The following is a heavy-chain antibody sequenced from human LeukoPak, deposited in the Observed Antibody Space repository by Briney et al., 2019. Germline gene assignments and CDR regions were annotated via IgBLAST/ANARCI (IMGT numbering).Heavy chain of an antibody. CDR2: ISAYNGNT. V-gene: IGHV1-18*01. Sequence: ASVKVSCKASGYTFTSYGISWVRQAPGQGLEWMGWISAYNGNTNYAQKLQGRVTMTTDTSTSTAYMELRSLRSDDTAVYYCAGVYCSSTSCYKYYFDYWGQGTLVTVSS. D-gene: IGHD2-2*01. CDR3: AGVYCSSTSCYKYYFDY. CDR1: GYTFTSYG. J-gene: IGHJ4*02.